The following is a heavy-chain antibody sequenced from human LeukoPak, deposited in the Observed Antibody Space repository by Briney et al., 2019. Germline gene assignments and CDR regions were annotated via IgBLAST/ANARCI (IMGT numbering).Heavy chain of an antibody. CDR1: GFTFSSSA. Sequence: GGSLRLSCAASGFTFSSSAMSWVRQAPGKGLEWVSAIDGSGGSTYYADSVKGRFTISRDDSKNTLYLQMNSLRAEDTAVYYCAKDWRAYYYSSGSYFDYWGQGTLVTVSS. CDR2: IDGSGGST. CDR3: AKDWRAYYYSSGSYFDY. D-gene: IGHD3-10*01. V-gene: IGHV3-23*01. J-gene: IGHJ4*02.